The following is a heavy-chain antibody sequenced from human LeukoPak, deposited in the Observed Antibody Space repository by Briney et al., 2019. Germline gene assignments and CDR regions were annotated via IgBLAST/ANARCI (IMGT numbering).Heavy chain of an antibody. CDR3: AKDESTGGFAPGYFYGMGV. Sequence: GGSLRLSCVVSGFRFDDYGMRWGRQAPGKGLGWGSGISWSGTTTGYADSVKGRFTISRDSAKNSLYLQMDSLRVEDTGLYYCAKDESTGGFAPGYFYGMGVWGQGTTVTISS. CDR1: GFRFDDYG. D-gene: IGHD3-16*01. CDR2: ISWSGTTT. J-gene: IGHJ6*02. V-gene: IGHV3-9*01.